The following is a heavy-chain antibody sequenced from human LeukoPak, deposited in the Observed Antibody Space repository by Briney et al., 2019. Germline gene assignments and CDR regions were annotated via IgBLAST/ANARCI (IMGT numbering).Heavy chain of an antibody. Sequence: PGGSLRLSCAASEFTVSSYAMSWVRQAPGKGLEWVSAISGSGGSTYYADSVKGRSTISRDNSKNTLYLQMNSLRAEDTAVYYCAKDLGTVTSSDPWGQGTLVTVSS. D-gene: IGHD4-17*01. CDR3: AKDLGTVTSSDP. V-gene: IGHV3-23*01. CDR1: EFTVSSYA. CDR2: ISGSGGST. J-gene: IGHJ5*02.